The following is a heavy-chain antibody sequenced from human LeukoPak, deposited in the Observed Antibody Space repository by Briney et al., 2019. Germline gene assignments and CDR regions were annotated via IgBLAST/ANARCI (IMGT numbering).Heavy chain of an antibody. CDR1: GYNFASHT. CDR2: INAGNGNT. V-gene: IGHV1-3*01. D-gene: IGHD3-10*01. CDR3: ARDRRYYVSGGKDGFDI. Sequence: ASVKVSCKASGYNFASHTIHWVRQAPGQSLEWMGWINAGNGNTKYSQKFQGRVTTSRDTPASTAYMELSSRRSEDTAVFYCARDRRYYVSGGKDGFDIWGQGTMVTVSS. J-gene: IGHJ3*02.